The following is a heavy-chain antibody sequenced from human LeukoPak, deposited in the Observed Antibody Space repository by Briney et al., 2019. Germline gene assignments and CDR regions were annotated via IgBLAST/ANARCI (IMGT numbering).Heavy chain of an antibody. Sequence: GGSLRLSCAASGFNVSRNYMSWVRQAPGKGLEWVSVLYSGGSIYYADSAKGRFTISRDNSKNTLYLQMNSLRVEDTAVYYCARDYYGSGTFDLWGRGTLVTVSS. CDR2: LYSGGSI. J-gene: IGHJ2*01. D-gene: IGHD3-10*01. CDR1: GFNVSRNY. V-gene: IGHV3-53*01. CDR3: ARDYYGSGTFDL.